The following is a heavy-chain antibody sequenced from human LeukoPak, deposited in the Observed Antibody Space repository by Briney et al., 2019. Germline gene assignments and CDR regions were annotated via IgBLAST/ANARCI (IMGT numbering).Heavy chain of an antibody. CDR3: ARVPVVEMATIDY. V-gene: IGHV4-39*07. J-gene: IGHJ4*02. CDR1: GGSISSSSYY. Sequence: SETLSLTCTVSGGSISSSSYYWGWIRQPPGKGLEWIGSIYYSGSTYYNPSLKSRVTISVDTSKNQFSLKLSSVTAADTAVYYCARVPVVEMATIDYWGQGTLVTVSS. CDR2: IYYSGST. D-gene: IGHD5-24*01.